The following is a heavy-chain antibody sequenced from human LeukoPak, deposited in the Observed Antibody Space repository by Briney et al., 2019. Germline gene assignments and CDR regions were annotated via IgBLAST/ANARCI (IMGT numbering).Heavy chain of an antibody. CDR2: IYTSGST. Sequence: PSETLSLTCTVSNFSITSGYYWGWIRQPPGKGLEWIGRIYTSGSTNYNPSLKSRVTMSVDTSKNQFSLKLSSVTAADTAVYYCARENHYYANSGYPFDYWGQGSLVTVSS. CDR1: NFSITSGYY. D-gene: IGHD3-22*01. J-gene: IGHJ4*02. V-gene: IGHV4-38-2*02. CDR3: ARENHYYANSGYPFDY.